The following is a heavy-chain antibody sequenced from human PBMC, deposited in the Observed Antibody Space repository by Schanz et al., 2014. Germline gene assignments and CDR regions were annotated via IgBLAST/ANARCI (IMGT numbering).Heavy chain of an antibody. Sequence: QVQLQESGPGLVKPSETLSLTCAVSGASVSSFYWGWIRQPAGKGLEWIGRIYNSGKTNYNPSLESRVSMSVDTSKKQLSLKLRSVSAADTAVYYCARVVLGGDAFDIWGQGTMVTVSS. CDR1: GASVSSFY. V-gene: IGHV4-4*07. D-gene: IGHD3-10*01. CDR2: IYNSGKT. CDR3: ARVVLGGDAFDI. J-gene: IGHJ3*02.